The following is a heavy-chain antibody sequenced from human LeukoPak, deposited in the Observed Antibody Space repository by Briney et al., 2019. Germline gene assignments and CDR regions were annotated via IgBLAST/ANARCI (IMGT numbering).Heavy chain of an antibody. CDR3: ARDVGATPGYFDY. V-gene: IGHV4-59*01. D-gene: IGHD1-26*01. CDR1: GGSINSYY. J-gene: IGHJ4*02. CDR2: IYYSGNT. Sequence: PSETLSLTCTVSGGSINSYYWNWIRQPPGKGLEWIAYIYYSGNTNYNPSLKSRVTISVDTSKNQFSLKLSSVTAADTAVYYCARDVGATPGYFDYWGQGTLVTVSS.